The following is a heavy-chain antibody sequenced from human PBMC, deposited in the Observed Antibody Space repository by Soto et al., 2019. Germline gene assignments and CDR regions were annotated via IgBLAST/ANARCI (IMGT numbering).Heavy chain of an antibody. V-gene: IGHV4-59*08. CDR1: GGSISSYY. CDR2: IYYSGST. D-gene: IGHD1-1*01. J-gene: IGHJ4*02. Sequence: QVQLQESGPGLVKPSETLSLTCTVSGGSISSYYWSWIRQPPGKGLEWIGYIYYSGSTNYNPSITSRVTISVDTSKTQFSLKLSSVTAADTAVYYCARRYGYSFDYWGQGTLVTVSS. CDR3: ARRYGYSFDY.